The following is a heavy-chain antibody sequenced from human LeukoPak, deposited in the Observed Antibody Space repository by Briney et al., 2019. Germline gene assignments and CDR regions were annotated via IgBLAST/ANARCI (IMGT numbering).Heavy chain of an antibody. CDR2: ISAYNGNT. V-gene: IGHV1-18*01. CDR1: GYTFTSYG. D-gene: IGHD6-13*01. J-gene: IGHJ5*02. Sequence: ASVKASCKASGYTFTSYGISWVRQAPGQGLEWMGWISAYNGNTNYAQKLQGRVTMTTDTSTCTAYMELRSLRSDDTAVYYCARDRKILLIAAAGKGGFDPWGQGTLVTVSS. CDR3: ARDRKILLIAAAGKGGFDP.